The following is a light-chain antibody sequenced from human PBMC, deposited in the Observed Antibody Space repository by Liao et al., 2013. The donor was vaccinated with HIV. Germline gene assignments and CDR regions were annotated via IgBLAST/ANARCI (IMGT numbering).Light chain of an antibody. J-gene: IGLJ3*02. CDR1: NIGSKS. V-gene: IGLV3-21*01. CDR2: QNN. CDR3: QAWDTSTFWV. Sequence: SYVLTQPPSVSVAPGKTARITCGGNNIGSKSVHWYQQKPGQSPVVVIYQNNKRPSGIPERFSGSKFGNTAILTIRGTQTMDEADYYCQAWDTSTFWVFGGGTKLTVL.